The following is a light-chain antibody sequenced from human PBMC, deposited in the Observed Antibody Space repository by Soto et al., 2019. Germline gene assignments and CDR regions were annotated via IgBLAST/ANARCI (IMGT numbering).Light chain of an antibody. CDR2: DAS. CDR1: QSVSTK. V-gene: IGKV3-15*01. Sequence: EIEMTQSPATLSASAGERATLTCRASQSVSTKLAWYQQRPGQAPRLLISDASNRDTGIPARFSGSGSGTEFTLTISSLQSEDFAVYYCQQYITCPPLFGEGTKVEIK. CDR3: QQYITCPPL. J-gene: IGKJ1*01.